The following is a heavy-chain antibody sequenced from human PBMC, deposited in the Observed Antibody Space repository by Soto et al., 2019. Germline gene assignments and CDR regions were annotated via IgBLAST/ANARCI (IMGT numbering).Heavy chain of an antibody. Sequence: GESLKISCKGSGYSFSSYWIGWVRQMPGKGLEWMGFIYPGDSDTRYSPSFQGQVTISADKSISTAYLQWSSLKASDTAMYYCARLKLPYYYYYGMDVWGQGTTVTVS. V-gene: IGHV5-51*01. J-gene: IGHJ6*02. CDR2: IYPGDSDT. CDR3: ARLKLPYYYYYGMDV. CDR1: GYSFSSYW. D-gene: IGHD2-15*01.